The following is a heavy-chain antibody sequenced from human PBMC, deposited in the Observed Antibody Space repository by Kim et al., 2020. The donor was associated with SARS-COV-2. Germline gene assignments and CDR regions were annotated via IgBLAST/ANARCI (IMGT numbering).Heavy chain of an antibody. J-gene: IGHJ6*02. V-gene: IGHV3-9*01. Sequence: DSVKGRFTISRDNAKNSLYLQMNSLRAEDTALYYCAKDKVDEYYYYGMDVWGQGTTVTVSS. CDR3: AKDKVDEYYYYGMDV.